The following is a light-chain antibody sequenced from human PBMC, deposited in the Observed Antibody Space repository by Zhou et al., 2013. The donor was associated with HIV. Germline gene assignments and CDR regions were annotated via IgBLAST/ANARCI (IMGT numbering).Light chain of an antibody. CDR2: RVS. V-gene: IGKV2-30*02. Sequence: VLTQSPLSLPVTLGQPASISCSSSQSLVHSDGNTYLSWFQERPGQSPRRLIYRVSNRDSGVPDRFSGSGSGTDFTLKISRVEAEDVGVYYCMQGTHWPPWTFGQGTKVEIK. CDR3: MQGTHWPPWT. J-gene: IGKJ1*01. CDR1: QSLVHSDGNTY.